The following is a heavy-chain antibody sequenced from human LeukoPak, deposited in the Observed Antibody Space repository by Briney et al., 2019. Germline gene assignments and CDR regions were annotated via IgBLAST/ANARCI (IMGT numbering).Heavy chain of an antibody. D-gene: IGHD6-25*01. CDR2: ISSSGSTI. V-gene: IGHV3-48*03. Sequence: GGSLRLSCAASGFTFSSYEMNWVRQAPGKGLEWVSYISSSGSTIYYADSVKGRFTISRDNAKNSLYLQMNSLRAEDTAVYYYARRRLRAFDIWGQGTMVTVSS. CDR1: GFTFSSYE. J-gene: IGHJ3*02. CDR3: ARRRLRAFDI.